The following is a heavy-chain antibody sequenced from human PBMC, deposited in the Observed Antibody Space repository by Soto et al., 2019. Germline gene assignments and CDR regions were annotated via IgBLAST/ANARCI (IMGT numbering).Heavy chain of an antibody. D-gene: IGHD6-25*01. CDR2: ISYDGSKK. V-gene: IGHV3-30*18. CDR3: AKDLRMETAATPNSDLDY. Sequence: QVQLVESGGGVVQPGRSLRLSCSASVFTFSSYGMYWVRQAPGKGLEWVAVISYDGSKKYYGDSVKGRFTVSRDTSKNTLYLQMNSMRAEDTAVYYCAKDLRMETAATPNSDLDYWGQGTLVTVSS. J-gene: IGHJ4*02. CDR1: VFTFSSYG.